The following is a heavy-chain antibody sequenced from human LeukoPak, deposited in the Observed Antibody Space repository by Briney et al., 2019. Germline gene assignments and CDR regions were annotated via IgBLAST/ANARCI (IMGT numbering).Heavy chain of an antibody. CDR2: INTDGSST. D-gene: IGHD3-3*01. CDR3: ARDLLEWYFDY. V-gene: IGHV3-74*01. CDR1: RFTLSSYW. J-gene: IGHJ4*02. Sequence: GGSLRLSCAASRFTLSSYWMHWVRQAPGKGLVWVSRINTDGSSTNYADSVKGRFTISRDNSKNTLYLQMNSLRAEDTAVYYCARDLLEWYFDYWGQGTLVTVSS.